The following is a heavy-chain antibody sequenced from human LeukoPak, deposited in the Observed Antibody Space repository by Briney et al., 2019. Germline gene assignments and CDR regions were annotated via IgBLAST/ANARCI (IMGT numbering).Heavy chain of an antibody. J-gene: IGHJ4*02. CDR1: GGSFSGYY. Sequence: SETLSLTCAVYGGSFSGYYWSWIRQPPGKGLELIGEINHSGSTNYNPSLKSRVTISVDTSKNQFSLKLSSVTAADTAVYYCARGDDSSGYYIDYWGQGTLVTVSS. CDR2: INHSGST. D-gene: IGHD3-22*01. V-gene: IGHV4-34*01. CDR3: ARGDDSSGYYIDY.